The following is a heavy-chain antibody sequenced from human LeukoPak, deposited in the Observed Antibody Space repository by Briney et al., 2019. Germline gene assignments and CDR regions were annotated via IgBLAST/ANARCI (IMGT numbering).Heavy chain of an antibody. D-gene: IGHD2-21*02. V-gene: IGHV4-4*02. Sequence: SETLSLTCAVSGGSISSSNWWTWVRQPPGKGLEWIGEIYHSGSTNYSPSLKSRVAISVDKSKNQFSLKLSSVTAADTAVYYCARTGDWSYFDYWGQGTLVTVSS. CDR3: ARTGDWSYFDY. CDR1: GGSISSSNW. J-gene: IGHJ4*02. CDR2: IYHSGST.